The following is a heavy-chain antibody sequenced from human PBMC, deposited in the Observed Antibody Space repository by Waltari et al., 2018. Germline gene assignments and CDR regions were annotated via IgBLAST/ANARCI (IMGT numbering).Heavy chain of an antibody. Sequence: QVQLVQSGAEVKKPGSSVKVSCKASGGTFSSYAISWVRQAPGQGLEWMGGDSPIFGTANHAQKVQGRVTITADKSTSTAYMELSSLRSEDTAVYYCAGGGQQLETDYYYYMDVWGKGTTVTVSS. CDR2: DSPIFGTA. V-gene: IGHV1-69*14. CDR3: AGGGQQLETDYYYYMDV. CDR1: GGTFSSYA. D-gene: IGHD6-13*01. J-gene: IGHJ6*03.